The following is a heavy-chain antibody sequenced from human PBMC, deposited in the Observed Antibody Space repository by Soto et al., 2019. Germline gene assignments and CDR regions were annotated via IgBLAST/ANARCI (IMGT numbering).Heavy chain of an antibody. D-gene: IGHD2-2*01. CDR1: GYTFTSYG. CDR3: AREYCSSTSCYFFGNWFDP. CDR2: ISAYNGNT. V-gene: IGHV1-18*01. J-gene: IGHJ5*02. Sequence: SVKVSCKASGYTFTSYGISWVRQAPGQGLEWMGWISAYNGNTNYAQKLQGRVTMTTDTSTSTAYMELRSLRSDDTAVYYCAREYCSSTSCYFFGNWFDPWGQGTLVTVSS.